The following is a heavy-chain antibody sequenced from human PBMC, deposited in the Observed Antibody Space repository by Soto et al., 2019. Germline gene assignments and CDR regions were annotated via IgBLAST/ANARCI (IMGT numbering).Heavy chain of an antibody. CDR3: ARAHAMVVVTPGYYYGMDV. D-gene: IGHD3-22*01. V-gene: IGHV3-30-3*01. CDR2: ISYDGSNK. Sequence: GGSLRLSCAASGFTFSSYAMHWVRQAPGKGLEWVAVISYDGSNKYYADSVKGRFTISRDNSKNTLYLQMNSLRAEDTAVYYCARAHAMVVVTPGYYYGMDVWGQGTTVTVSS. CDR1: GFTFSSYA. J-gene: IGHJ6*02.